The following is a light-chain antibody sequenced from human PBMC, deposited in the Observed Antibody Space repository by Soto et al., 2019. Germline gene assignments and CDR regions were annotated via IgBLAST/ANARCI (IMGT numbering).Light chain of an antibody. J-gene: IGLJ2*01. CDR1: SSNIGTNT. CDR2: SND. Sequence: QPVLTQPPSASGTPGQGVTISCSGSSSNIGTNTVNWYKQLPGTAPKLLIYSNDLRPSGVPDRFSGSKSGTSASLAIRGLQSEDEADYYCEAWDDSRYGAVFGGGTKVTVL. V-gene: IGLV1-44*01. CDR3: EAWDDSRYGAV.